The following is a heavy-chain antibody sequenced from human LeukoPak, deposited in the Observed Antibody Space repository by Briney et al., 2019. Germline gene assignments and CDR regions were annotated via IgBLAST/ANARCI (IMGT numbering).Heavy chain of an antibody. V-gene: IGHV3-23*01. D-gene: IGHD5-18*01. Sequence: GGTLRLSFAASGFTFSSSVMSWVRHAPGKGLEWVSSISDSGADTYYADSVKGRFTISRDNSKNTLYLQMNSLRAEDTAVYSCAKRTGRDTREYWGQGTLVTVSS. CDR1: GFTFSSSV. J-gene: IGHJ4*02. CDR2: ISDSGADT. CDR3: AKRTGRDTREY.